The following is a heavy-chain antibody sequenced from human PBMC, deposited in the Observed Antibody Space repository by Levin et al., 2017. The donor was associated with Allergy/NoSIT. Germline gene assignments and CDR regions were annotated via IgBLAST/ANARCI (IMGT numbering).Heavy chain of an antibody. D-gene: IGHD5-18*01. CDR3: ARDEEGGYSYGHYYGMDV. Sequence: GESLKISCQASGYTFTSYAMNWVRQAPGQGLEWMGWINTNTGNPTYAQGFTGRFVFSLDTSVSTAYLQISSLKAEDTAVYYCARDEEGGYSYGHYYGMDVWGQGTTVTVSS. CDR1: GYTFTSYA. V-gene: IGHV7-4-1*02. J-gene: IGHJ6*02. CDR2: INTNTGNP.